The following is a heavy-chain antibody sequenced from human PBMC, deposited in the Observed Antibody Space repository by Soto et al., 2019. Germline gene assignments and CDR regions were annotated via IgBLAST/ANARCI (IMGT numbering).Heavy chain of an antibody. V-gene: IGHV4-34*01. CDR2: INPSGTT. Sequence: SETLSLTCTDYGGSLSGYYRTWIRQRPGRGLEWIGEINPSGTTNNNPSPTSRVTISVATSKTQFFLKVSCVAAAATAVYYCARRTAGGSETHDISWFDPWGQGTLVTVSS. CDR3: ARRTAGGSETHDISWFDP. D-gene: IGHD3-22*01. J-gene: IGHJ5*02. CDR1: GGSLSGYY.